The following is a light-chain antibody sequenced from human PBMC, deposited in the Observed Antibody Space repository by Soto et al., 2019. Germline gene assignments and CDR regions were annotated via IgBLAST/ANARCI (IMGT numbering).Light chain of an antibody. CDR1: QSVSSSY. CDR3: QQYGSSPPLT. V-gene: IGKV3-20*01. J-gene: IGKJ4*01. Sequence: EIVLTQSPGTLSLSPGERATLSCRASQSVSSSYLAWYQQKPGQAPRLLIYGASIRATGIPDRFSGSGSGTDFTLTISRLKPEDFAVYYCQQYGSSPPLTFGGGTKVDIK. CDR2: GAS.